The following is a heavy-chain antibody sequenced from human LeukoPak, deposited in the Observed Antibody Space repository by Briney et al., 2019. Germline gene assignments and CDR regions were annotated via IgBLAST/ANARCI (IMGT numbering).Heavy chain of an antibody. CDR1: GFTFSTYA. CDR2: IRSNGGSQ. V-gene: IGHV3-23*01. CDR3: AGPRTLTNDF. Sequence: GGSLRLSCAASGFTFSTYAMSWVRQAPGKGLEWVSAIRSNGGSQYYAESVKGRFTISRDNSKNTLYLQMNRLRAEDTAIYYCAGPRTLTNDFWGQGTLVTVSS. J-gene: IGHJ4*02.